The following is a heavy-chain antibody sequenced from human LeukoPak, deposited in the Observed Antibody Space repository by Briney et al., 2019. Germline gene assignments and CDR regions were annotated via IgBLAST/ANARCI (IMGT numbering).Heavy chain of an antibody. D-gene: IGHD5-24*01. V-gene: IGHV1-69*01. Sequence: ASVKVSCKASGGTFSSYAISWVRQAPGQGLEWMGGIIPIFGTANYAQKFQGRVTITADESTSTAYMELSRLRSEDTAVYYCARWLQATFDYWGQGTLVTVSS. CDR3: ARWLQATFDY. CDR2: IIPIFGTA. J-gene: IGHJ4*02. CDR1: GGTFSSYA.